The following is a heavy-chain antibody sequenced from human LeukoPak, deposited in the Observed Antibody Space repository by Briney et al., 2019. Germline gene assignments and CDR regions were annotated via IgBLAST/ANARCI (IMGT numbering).Heavy chain of an antibody. D-gene: IGHD2-15*01. CDR3: AGAGYCGGGSCYHDAFDI. V-gene: IGHV3-74*01. Sequence: PGGSLRLSCAASGFTFSSYWLHWVRQAPGKGLVWVSRINIDDNNTNYADSVKGRFTISRDNAKNTLYLQMNSLRAEDTAVYYCAGAGYCGGGSCYHDAFDIWGQGTMVTVSS. J-gene: IGHJ3*02. CDR2: INIDDNNT. CDR1: GFTFSSYW.